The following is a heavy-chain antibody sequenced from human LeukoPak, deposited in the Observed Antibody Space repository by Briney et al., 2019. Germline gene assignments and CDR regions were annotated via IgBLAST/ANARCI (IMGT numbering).Heavy chain of an antibody. D-gene: IGHD3-10*01. CDR3: ARRVGG. J-gene: IGHJ4*02. CDR2: IHSTASPI. CDR1: GFTFSSSE. Sequence: GRSLRLSCAASGFTFSSSEMTWVRQAPGKGLEWLSYIHSTASPIYYADAVKGRFTISRDNAKNSLYLQMNSLRAEDTAVYYCARRVGGWGQGTLVTVSS. V-gene: IGHV3-48*03.